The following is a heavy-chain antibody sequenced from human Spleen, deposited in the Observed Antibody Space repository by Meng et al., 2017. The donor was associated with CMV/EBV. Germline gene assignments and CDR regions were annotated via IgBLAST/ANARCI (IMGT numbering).Heavy chain of an antibody. V-gene: IGHV3-11*04. CDR3: ARDRQMDDDVWGSYRFFDS. J-gene: IGHJ4*02. D-gene: IGHD3-16*01. Sequence: GGSLRLSCAASGFTFSDYYMTWIRQAPGKGLEWVSYISSGGRTIYYADSVKGQFTISRDNAKKSLYLQMNSLRAEDTAVYYCARDRQMDDDVWGSYRFFDSWGQGTLVTVSS. CDR1: GFTFSDYY. CDR2: ISSGGRTI.